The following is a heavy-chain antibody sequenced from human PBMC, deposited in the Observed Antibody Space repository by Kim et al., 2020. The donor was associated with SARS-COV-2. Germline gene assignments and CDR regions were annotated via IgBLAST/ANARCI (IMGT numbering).Heavy chain of an antibody. CDR1: GYTFTSYG. D-gene: IGHD2-2*01. V-gene: IGHV1-18*01. CDR3: ARDQWSVVPPKSSTIPDY. Sequence: ASVKVSCKASGYTFTSYGISWVRQAPGQGLEWMGWISAYNGNTNYAQKLQGRVTMTTDTSTSTAYMELRSLRSDDTAVYYCARDQWSVVPPKSSTIPDYWGQGTLVTVSS. J-gene: IGHJ4*02. CDR2: ISAYNGNT.